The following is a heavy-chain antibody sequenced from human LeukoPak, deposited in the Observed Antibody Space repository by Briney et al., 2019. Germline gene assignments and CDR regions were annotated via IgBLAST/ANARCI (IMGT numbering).Heavy chain of an antibody. CDR1: GFTFSSYS. CDR3: ARGPPHDS. CDR2: ISASSNYI. V-gene: IGHV3-21*01. Sequence: PGGSLRLSCAASGFTFSSYSMNWVRQAPGKGLEWVSSISASSNYIYYADSLKGRFTISRDNTRNSLCLQMNSLRAEDTAVYYCARGPPHDSWGRGTLVTVSS. J-gene: IGHJ4*02.